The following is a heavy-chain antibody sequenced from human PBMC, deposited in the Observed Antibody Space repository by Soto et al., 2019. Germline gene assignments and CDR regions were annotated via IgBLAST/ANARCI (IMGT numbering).Heavy chain of an antibody. J-gene: IGHJ4*02. CDR2: ISYDGSNK. CDR1: GFTFSGYA. Sequence: QVQLVESGGGVVQPGRSLRLSCAASGFTFSGYAMHWVRQAPGKGLEWVAVISYDGSNKYYADSVKGRFTISRDNSKNTLYLQMNSLRAEDTAVYYCARGGAGFLEWLLIDYWGQGTLVTVSS. V-gene: IGHV3-30-3*01. D-gene: IGHD3-3*01. CDR3: ARGGAGFLEWLLIDY.